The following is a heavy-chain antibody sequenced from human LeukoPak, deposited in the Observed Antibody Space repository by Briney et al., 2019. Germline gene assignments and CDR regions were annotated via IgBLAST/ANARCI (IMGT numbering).Heavy chain of an antibody. CDR1: RFTFNSYA. J-gene: IGHJ6*02. CDR2: IGGSNGIT. Sequence: GGSLRLSCAASRFTFNSYAMSWVRQAPGKGLEWVSVIGGSNGITFYVGSVKGRFTISRDNSKNTLYLQMNSLRAEDTAVYYCARDQERIDCSSTSCFYYYYYGMDVWGQGTTVTVSS. D-gene: IGHD2-2*01. CDR3: ARDQERIDCSSTSCFYYYYYGMDV. V-gene: IGHV3-23*01.